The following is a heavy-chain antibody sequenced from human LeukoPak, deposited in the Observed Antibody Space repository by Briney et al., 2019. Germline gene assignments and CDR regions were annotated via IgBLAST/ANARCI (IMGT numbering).Heavy chain of an antibody. J-gene: IGHJ4*02. CDR1: GFTFSSYG. CDR3: ARESVLLWFGEVERGYYFDY. Sequence: GGSLRLSCAASGFTFSSYGMHWVRQARGKGLEWVAVMWYDGSNKYYADTVKSRFTISRDNSKNTLYMQMNSLSAEDTAVYYCARESVLLWFGEVERGYYFDYWGQGTLVTVSS. CDR2: MWYDGSNK. D-gene: IGHD3-10*01. V-gene: IGHV3-33*01.